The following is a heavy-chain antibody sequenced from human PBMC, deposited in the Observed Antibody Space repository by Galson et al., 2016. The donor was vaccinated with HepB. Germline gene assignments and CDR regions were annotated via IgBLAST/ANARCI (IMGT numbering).Heavy chain of an antibody. J-gene: IGHJ4*02. D-gene: IGHD3-10*01. Sequence: SLRLSCAASGFTSCIYGMHWVRQAPGKGLEWVAMILYDGSDKYFADSVEGRFTISRDNSKNTMYLQMNSLRAEDTAVYYCARGAYGSGYYFDYWGQGTLVTVSS. CDR3: ARGAYGSGYYFDY. CDR1: GFTSCIYG. V-gene: IGHV3-33*05. CDR2: ILYDGSDK.